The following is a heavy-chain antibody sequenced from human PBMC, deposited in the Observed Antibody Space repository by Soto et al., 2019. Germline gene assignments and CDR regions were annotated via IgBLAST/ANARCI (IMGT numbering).Heavy chain of an antibody. CDR3: AREDRLRSFGP. CDR2: ISYDGSNK. Sequence: GGSLRLSCAASGFTFSSYAMHWVRQAPGKGLEWVAVISYDGSNKYYADSVKGRFTISRDNSKNTLYLQMNSLRAEDTAVYYCAREDRLRSFGPWGQGTLVTVSS. V-gene: IGHV3-30-3*01. J-gene: IGHJ5*02. D-gene: IGHD3-3*01. CDR1: GFTFSSYA.